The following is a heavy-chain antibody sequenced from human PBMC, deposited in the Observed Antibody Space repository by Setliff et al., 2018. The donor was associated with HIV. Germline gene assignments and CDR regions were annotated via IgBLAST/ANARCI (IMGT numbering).Heavy chain of an antibody. CDR2: IYTSGST. Sequence: LSLTCNVSGGSISSSSYYWSWIRQPAGKGLEWIGRIYTSGSTNYNPSLKSRVTISVDTSKNQFSLKLSSVTAADTAVYYCAGHDGTYCGGDCYLLGYFDLWGRGTLVTVSS. D-gene: IGHD2-21*02. J-gene: IGHJ2*01. V-gene: IGHV4-61*02. CDR1: GGSISSSSYY. CDR3: AGHDGTYCGGDCYLLGYFDL.